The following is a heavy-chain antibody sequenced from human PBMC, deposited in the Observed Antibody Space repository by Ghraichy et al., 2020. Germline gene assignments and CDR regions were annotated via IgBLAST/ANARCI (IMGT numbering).Heavy chain of an antibody. CDR1: GFTFSSYA. CDR3: ARDRRGYSYGYDY. Sequence: GGSLRLSCAASGFTFSSYAMHWVRQAPGKGLEWVAVISYDGSNKYYADSVKGRFTISRDKSKNTLYLQMNSLRAEDTAVYYCARDRRGYSYGYDYWGQGTLVTVSS. CDR2: ISYDGSNK. D-gene: IGHD5-18*01. J-gene: IGHJ4*02. V-gene: IGHV3-30*14.